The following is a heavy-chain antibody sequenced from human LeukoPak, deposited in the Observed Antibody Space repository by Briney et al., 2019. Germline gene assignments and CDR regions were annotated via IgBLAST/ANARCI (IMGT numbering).Heavy chain of an antibody. V-gene: IGHV1-2*02. CDR3: ARDPESYYDILTGYYNLGNY. CDR1: GYTFTGYY. J-gene: IGHJ4*02. CDR2: INPNSGGT. Sequence: ASVKVSCKASGYTFTGYYMHWVRQAPGQGLEWMGWINPNSGGTNYAQKFQGRVTMTRDTAISTAYMELSRLRSADTAVYYCARDPESYYDILTGYYNLGNYWGQGTLVTVSS. D-gene: IGHD3-9*01.